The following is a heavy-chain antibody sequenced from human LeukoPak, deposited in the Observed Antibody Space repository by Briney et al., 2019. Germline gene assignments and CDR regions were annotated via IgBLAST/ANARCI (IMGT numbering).Heavy chain of an antibody. D-gene: IGHD2-21*02. V-gene: IGHV4-31*03. CDR1: VGSLSSGGYY. CDR2: IYYSGST. CDR3: ARAYCGGDCYIHYYYGMDV. Sequence: SQTLSLTCTVSVGSLSSGGYYWSWIRQHPGTGLEWIGYIYYSGSTYYNPSLKSRVTISVDTSKNQFSLKLSSVTAADTAVYYCARAYCGGDCYIHYYYGMDVWGQGTTVTVSS. J-gene: IGHJ6*02.